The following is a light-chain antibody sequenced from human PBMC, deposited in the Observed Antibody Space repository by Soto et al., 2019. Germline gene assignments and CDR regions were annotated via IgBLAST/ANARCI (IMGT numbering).Light chain of an antibody. CDR2: DVS. CDR3: ASYTTRTTPYV. J-gene: IGLJ1*01. CDR1: ISDVGASDF. V-gene: IGLV2-14*03. Sequence: VLTQPASVSGSPGQSITISCTGTISDVGASDFVSWYQQHPDKAPKLMIYDVSNRPSGISNRFSGSKSGNTASLTISGLRTEDEADYYCASYTTRTTPYVFGTGTKVTVL.